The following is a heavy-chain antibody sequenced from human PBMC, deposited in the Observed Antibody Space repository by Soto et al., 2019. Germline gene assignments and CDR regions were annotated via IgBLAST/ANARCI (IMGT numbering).Heavy chain of an antibody. J-gene: IGHJ6*02. V-gene: IGHV1-69*12. Sequence: QVQLVQSGAEVKKPGSSVKVSCKASGGTFSSYAISWVRQAPGQGLEWMGGIIAIFGTANYAQKLQRRGTITADESAGTAYMELCSLSSEDTAVYYCARLPASMGNYYYFGMDVWGQGTTVTVSS. D-gene: IGHD2-2*01. CDR2: IIAIFGTA. CDR1: GGTFSSYA. CDR3: ARLPASMGNYYYFGMDV.